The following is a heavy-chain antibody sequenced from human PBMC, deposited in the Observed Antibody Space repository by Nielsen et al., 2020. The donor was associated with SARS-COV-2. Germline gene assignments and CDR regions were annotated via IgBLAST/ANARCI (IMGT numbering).Heavy chain of an antibody. J-gene: IGHJ6*02. CDR1: GYTFTDYY. CDR3: ARARATIFGLVMSYGMDV. D-gene: IGHD3/OR15-3a*01. CDR2: INPYSGGT. Sequence: ASVKVSCMASGYTFTDYYIHWVRQAPGQGLEWMGRINPYSGGTNYAQKFQGTVTMTRDASISTVYMELTSDDTAVYYCARARATIFGLVMSYGMDVWGQGTTVAVSS. V-gene: IGHV1-2*06.